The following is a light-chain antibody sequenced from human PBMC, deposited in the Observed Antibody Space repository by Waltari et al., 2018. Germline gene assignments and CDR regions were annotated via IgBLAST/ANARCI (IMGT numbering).Light chain of an antibody. CDR1: QSLLRSNGNTY. V-gene: IGKV2-40*01. CDR2: GGF. J-gene: IGKJ4*01. Sequence: DIVMTQNPLSLPITPGEPASISCRSSQSLLRSNGNTYLHWYLQKPGQSPQLLIYGGFNRASGVPDRFSGSGSGTDFTLKISKMEPEDVGIYYCVQAIAFPLTFGGGTKVEIK. CDR3: VQAIAFPLT.